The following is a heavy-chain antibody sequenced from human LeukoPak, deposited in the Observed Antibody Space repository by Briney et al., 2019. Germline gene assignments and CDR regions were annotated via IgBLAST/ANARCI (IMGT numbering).Heavy chain of an antibody. D-gene: IGHD2-2*01. J-gene: IGHJ5*02. V-gene: IGHV1-69*13. Sequence: GASVKVSCKASGGTFSSYGISWVRQAPGQGLEWMGGIIPIFGTANYAQKFQGRVTIPADESTSTAYMELSSLRSEDTAVYYCARDQLEGWFDPWGQGTLVTVSS. CDR3: ARDQLEGWFDP. CDR1: GGTFSSYG. CDR2: IIPIFGTA.